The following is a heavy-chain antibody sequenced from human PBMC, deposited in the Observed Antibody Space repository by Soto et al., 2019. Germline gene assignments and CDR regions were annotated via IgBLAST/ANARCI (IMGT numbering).Heavy chain of an antibody. CDR1: GFTCGGFA. D-gene: IGHD5-12*01. J-gene: IGHJ4*02. V-gene: IGHV3-23*01. Sequence: GGSLRLSCGASGFTCGGFAMRWVRQAPGKGLEWVSAISGSGGSTYYADSVKGRFTISRDNSKNTLYLQMNSLRAEDTAVYYCAKDQYSGYDCFDYWGQGTLVTVSS. CDR3: AKDQYSGYDCFDY. CDR2: ISGSGGST.